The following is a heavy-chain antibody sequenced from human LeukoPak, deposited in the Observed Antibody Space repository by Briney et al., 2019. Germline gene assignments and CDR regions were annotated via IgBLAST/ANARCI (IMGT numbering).Heavy chain of an antibody. CDR3: ARGRVLTGYNSPLR. Sequence: PSETLSLTCAVYGGSFSGYYWSWIRQPPGKGLEWIGEINHSGSTNYNPSLKSRATISVDTSKNQFSLKLSSVTAADTAVYYCARGRVLTGYNSPLRGGQGTRATVSS. CDR1: GGSFSGYY. V-gene: IGHV4-34*01. D-gene: IGHD3-9*01. J-gene: IGHJ4*02. CDR2: INHSGST.